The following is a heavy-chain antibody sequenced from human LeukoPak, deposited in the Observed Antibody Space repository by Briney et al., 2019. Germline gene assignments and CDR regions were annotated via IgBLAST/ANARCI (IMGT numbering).Heavy chain of an antibody. CDR1: GFTVRNTY. CDR2: IYSGGGT. Sequence: GGSLRLSCAASGFTVRNTYMNWVRQAPGKGLEWVSVIYSGGGTYYADSVKGRFTISRDTSKNTVYLQMNSLRAEDTAVYYCARGDGYNFFDYWGQGTLVTVSS. D-gene: IGHD5-24*01. V-gene: IGHV3-66*01. CDR3: ARGDGYNFFDY. J-gene: IGHJ4*02.